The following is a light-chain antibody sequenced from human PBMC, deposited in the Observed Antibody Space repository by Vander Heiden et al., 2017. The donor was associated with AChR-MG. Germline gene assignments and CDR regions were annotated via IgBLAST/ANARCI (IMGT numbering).Light chain of an antibody. J-gene: IGLJ3*02. Sequence: SYVLTQPPSVSVAPGQMARITCGGNSIGSKTVHWYQQKPGQAPVVVVQDDSDRPSGIPERFSGSNSGNTATLTISRVEAGDEADYHCQVWDSSSDHWVFGGGTRLIV. CDR2: DDS. V-gene: IGLV3-21*02. CDR1: SIGSKT. CDR3: QVWDSSSDHWV.